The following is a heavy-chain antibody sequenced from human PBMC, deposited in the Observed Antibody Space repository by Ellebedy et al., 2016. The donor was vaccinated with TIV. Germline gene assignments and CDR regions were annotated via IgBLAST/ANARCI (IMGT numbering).Heavy chain of an antibody. CDR3: ARAPLGVRGVRGIDY. CDR2: INSDGSST. Sequence: GESLKISXAASGFSFTNYWMHWVRQAPGKGLVWVSCINSDGSSTSYADSVKGRFTISRDNAKNTLYLQMNSLRAEDTAVYYCARAPLGVRGVRGIDYWGQGTLVTVSS. CDR1: GFSFTNYW. V-gene: IGHV3-74*01. D-gene: IGHD3-10*01. J-gene: IGHJ4*02.